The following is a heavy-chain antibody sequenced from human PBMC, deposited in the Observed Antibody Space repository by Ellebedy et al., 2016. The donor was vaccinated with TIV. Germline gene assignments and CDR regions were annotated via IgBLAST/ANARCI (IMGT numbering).Heavy chain of an antibody. V-gene: IGHV4-34*01. CDR3: ARGLTYCGGDCSGYFQH. CDR2: INHNGKT. D-gene: IGHD2-21*02. CDR1: GGSFSGYY. J-gene: IGHJ1*01. Sequence: SETLSLTRAVYGGSFSGYYWSWIRQPPGKGLEWIGEINHNGKTNYSPSLKSRVTVSVDTSKNQFSLKLSSVTAADTAVYYCARGLTYCGGDCSGYFQHWGQGTLVTVSS.